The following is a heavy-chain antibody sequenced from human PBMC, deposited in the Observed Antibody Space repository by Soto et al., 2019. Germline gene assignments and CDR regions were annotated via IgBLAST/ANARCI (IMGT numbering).Heavy chain of an antibody. J-gene: IGHJ4*02. D-gene: IGHD3-9*01. V-gene: IGHV1-8*01. Sequence: ASVKVSCKASGYTFTSYDINWVRQATGQGLEWMGWMNPNSGNTGYAQKFQGRVTMTRNTSISTAYMELSSLRSEDTAVYYCAIPGVYYDILTGYYSGHYFDYWGQGTLVTVSS. CDR2: MNPNSGNT. CDR1: GYTFTSYD. CDR3: AIPGVYYDILTGYYSGHYFDY.